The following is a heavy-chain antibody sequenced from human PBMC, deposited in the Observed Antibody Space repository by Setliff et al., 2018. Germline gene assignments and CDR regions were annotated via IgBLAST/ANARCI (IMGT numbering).Heavy chain of an antibody. J-gene: IGHJ5*02. CDR1: GLTFSSYA. Sequence: PGGSLRLSCVASGLTFSSYAMTWVRQAPGKGLEWLSAIRGSGGSTLYADSVKGRFTTSRDNAQKTLYLHMNNLRAEDTAVFYCVPGRGSWGQGALVTVSS. CDR2: IRGSGGST. CDR3: VPGRGS. V-gene: IGHV3-23*01. D-gene: IGHD6-25*01.